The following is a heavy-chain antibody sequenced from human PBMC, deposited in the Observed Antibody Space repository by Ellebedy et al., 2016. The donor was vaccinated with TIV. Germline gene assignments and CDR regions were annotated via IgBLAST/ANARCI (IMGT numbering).Heavy chain of an antibody. J-gene: IGHJ5*02. D-gene: IGHD4-23*01. CDR2: ISGGGGST. V-gene: IGHV3-23*01. Sequence: GESLKISXAASGFTFSNYAMSWVRQAPGKGLEWVSAISGGGGSTYYADSVKGRFTISRDNSKNTLYLQMNSLRAEDTALYYCACIELPDTGAARWDNWLDPWGQGTLVTVSS. CDR3: ACIELPDTGAARWDNWLDP. CDR1: GFTFSNYA.